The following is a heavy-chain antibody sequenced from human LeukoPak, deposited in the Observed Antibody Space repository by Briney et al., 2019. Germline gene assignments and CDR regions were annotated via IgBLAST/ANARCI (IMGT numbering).Heavy chain of an antibody. CDR3: ARDNWIEAHYFDY. CDR1: GFTFSAYS. Sequence: PGGSLRLSCAVSGFTFSAYSMNWVRQAPGKGLEWVSFISTSSSYIYYADSVKGRFTISRDNAKNSLYLHMNSLRVEDTAVYYCARDNWIEAHYFDYWGQGTLVTVSS. J-gene: IGHJ4*02. D-gene: IGHD1-20*01. CDR2: ISTSSSYI. V-gene: IGHV3-21*01.